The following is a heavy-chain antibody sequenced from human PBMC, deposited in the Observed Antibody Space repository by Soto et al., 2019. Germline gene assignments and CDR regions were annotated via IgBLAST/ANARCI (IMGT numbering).Heavy chain of an antibody. J-gene: IGHJ4*02. D-gene: IGHD3-3*01. CDR1: GGTSTRYA. Sequence: QERLVQSGAEVRKPGSSVKVSCKVTGGTSTRYAINWVRQAPGQGLEWKGGIVPMFGTSKYAQKFQGRVKITADTSTNIAYMELRSLRSEDTAVYYCNRGSEYDFWSGYLWGQGTLVSVSS. CDR2: IVPMFGTS. V-gene: IGHV1-69*06. CDR3: NRGSEYDFWSGYL.